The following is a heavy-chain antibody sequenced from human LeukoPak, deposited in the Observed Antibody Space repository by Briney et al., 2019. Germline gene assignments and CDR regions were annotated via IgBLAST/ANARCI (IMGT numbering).Heavy chain of an antibody. V-gene: IGHV3-33*01. J-gene: IGHJ4*02. Sequence: GGSLRLSCTASGFTFSTYGMHWVRQAPGKGPEWVAVIWSDGSNQYYADSLQGRFTISRDNSKNTLYLQMNSLTVEDTAIYYCARGPVPNSESSDLYFFRHWGQGTLVTVSS. CDR3: ARGPVPNSESSDLYFFRH. CDR2: IWSDGSNQ. CDR1: GFTFSTYG. D-gene: IGHD2/OR15-2a*01.